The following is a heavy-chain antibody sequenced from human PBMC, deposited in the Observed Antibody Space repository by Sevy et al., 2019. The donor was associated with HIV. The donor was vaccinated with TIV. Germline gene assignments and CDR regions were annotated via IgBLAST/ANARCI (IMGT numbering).Heavy chain of an antibody. CDR3: ASHYYDTTGYYYPLDY. CDR2: ISWNSGSI. CDR1: GFTFDDYA. D-gene: IGHD3-22*01. Sequence: GGSLRLSCAASGFTFDDYAMHWVRQAPGKGLEWVSGISWNSGSIGYADSVKGRFTISRDNAKNSLYLQMYSLRAEDTAVYYCASHYYDTTGYYYPLDYWGQGTLVTVSS. J-gene: IGHJ4*02. V-gene: IGHV3-9*01.